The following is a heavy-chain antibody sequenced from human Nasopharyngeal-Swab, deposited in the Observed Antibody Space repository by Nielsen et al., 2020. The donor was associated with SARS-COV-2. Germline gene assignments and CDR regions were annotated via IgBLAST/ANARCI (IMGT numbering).Heavy chain of an antibody. CDR3: ARDYYDILTGYLPYYYYGMDV. Sequence: GGSLRLSCAASGFTFSSYAMHWVRQAPGKGLEWVAVISYDGSNKYYADSVKGRFTISRDNSKNTPYLQMNSLRAEDTAVYYCARDYYDILTGYLPYYYYGMDVWGQGTTVTVSS. CDR2: ISYDGSNK. V-gene: IGHV3-30-3*01. J-gene: IGHJ6*02. D-gene: IGHD3-9*01. CDR1: GFTFSSYA.